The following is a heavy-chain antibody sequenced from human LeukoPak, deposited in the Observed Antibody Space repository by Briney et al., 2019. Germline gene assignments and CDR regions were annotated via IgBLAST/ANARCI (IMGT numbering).Heavy chain of an antibody. D-gene: IGHD3-16*01. CDR3: GGRRV. V-gene: IGHV3-15*01. Sequence: GGSLRLSCTASGFNFRSVWMSWAGQAPGKGREWVGRVRSKSDAGTMDYAAHVEGRFTISRDDSKNMVYLDMNRRKTEDTAVYYCGGRRVWGNGTVVTVSS. CDR2: VRSKSDAGTM. J-gene: IGHJ6*04. CDR1: GFNFRSVW.